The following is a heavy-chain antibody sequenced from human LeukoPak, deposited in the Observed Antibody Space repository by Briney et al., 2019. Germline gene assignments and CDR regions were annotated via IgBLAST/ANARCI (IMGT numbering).Heavy chain of an antibody. CDR3: ATGYSSTWYYFDY. J-gene: IGHJ4*02. Sequence: SETLSLTCTVSGDSISSYYWSWIREPPGKGLEWIGYIYHSGSTNYNPALKSRVTISADTSKDQFTLKLASVTAAVKAVYYCATGYSSTWYYFDYWGQGTLVTVSS. CDR1: GDSISSYY. V-gene: IGHV4-59*01. CDR2: IYHSGST. D-gene: IGHD6-13*01.